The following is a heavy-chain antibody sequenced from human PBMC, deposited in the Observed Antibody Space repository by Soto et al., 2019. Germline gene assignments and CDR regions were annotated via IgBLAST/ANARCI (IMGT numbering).Heavy chain of an antibody. CDR1: EVTCISHS. CDR3: ARPLYGSGSPDY. CDR2: ISSSSSYI. V-gene: IGHV3-21*01. J-gene: IGHJ4*02. D-gene: IGHD3-10*01. Sequence: GVLMSHSSAASEVTCISHSMNRISKTPGKGLEWVSSISSSSSYIYYADSVKGRFTISRDNAKNSLYLQMNSLRAEDTAVYYCARPLYGSGSPDYWGQGTLVPGSS.